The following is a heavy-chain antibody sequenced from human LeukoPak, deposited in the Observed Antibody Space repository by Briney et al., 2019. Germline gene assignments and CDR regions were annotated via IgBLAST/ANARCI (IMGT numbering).Heavy chain of an antibody. V-gene: IGHV4-38-2*02. J-gene: IGHJ4*02. CDR3: ARYQTGTMFAV. CDR1: GYSISSGYH. CDR2: IYHSGST. D-gene: IGHD1/OR15-1a*01. Sequence: PSETLSLTCTVSGYSISSGYHWGWIRQPPGKGLEWIGSIYHSGSTYYNPSLKSRVTISVDTSKNQLSLKLYSVTAADTAIYYCARYQTGTMFAVWGQGTLVTISS.